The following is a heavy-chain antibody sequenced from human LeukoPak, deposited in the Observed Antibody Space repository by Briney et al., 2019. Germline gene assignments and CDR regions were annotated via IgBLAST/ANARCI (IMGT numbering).Heavy chain of an antibody. D-gene: IGHD3-9*01. CDR2: IYYSGST. CDR1: GGSISSSSYY. V-gene: IGHV4-39*01. J-gene: IGHJ6*02. Sequence: SETLSLTRTVSGGSISSSSYYWGWIRQPPGKGLEWSGSIYYSGSTYYNPSLKSRVTISVDTSKNLFSVKLSSVTAADTAVYYCARPILAGYYYYGMDVWGQGTTVTVSS. CDR3: ARPILAGYYYYGMDV.